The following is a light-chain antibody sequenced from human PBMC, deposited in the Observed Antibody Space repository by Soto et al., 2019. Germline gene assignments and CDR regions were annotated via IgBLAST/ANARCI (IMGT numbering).Light chain of an antibody. CDR2: AAS. V-gene: IGKV1-6*01. CDR1: QGISRD. CDR3: LQDYNSPYT. J-gene: IGKJ2*01. Sequence: AIQMTQSPSSLSASVGDRVTITCRASQGISRDLGWYQQKPGKAPKLLIYAASSLQSGVPSRFSGSGSGTDFTLTISSLQPEDFATYYCLQDYNSPYTFGQGTKLEIK.